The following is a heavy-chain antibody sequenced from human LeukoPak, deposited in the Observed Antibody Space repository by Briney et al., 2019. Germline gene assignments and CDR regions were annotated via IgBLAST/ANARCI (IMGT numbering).Heavy chain of an antibody. CDR1: GYTFIGYY. D-gene: IGHD1-26*01. J-gene: IGHJ4*02. V-gene: IGHV1-2*02. Sequence: SVKDSCKASGYTFIGYYMHWVRQAPGQGLEWMGWINPNSGGTNYAQKFQGRVTMTRDTSISTAYMELSRLRSDDTAVYYCARDLLGGSYQCDYWGQGTLVTVSS. CDR3: ARDLLGGSYQCDY. CDR2: INPNSGGT.